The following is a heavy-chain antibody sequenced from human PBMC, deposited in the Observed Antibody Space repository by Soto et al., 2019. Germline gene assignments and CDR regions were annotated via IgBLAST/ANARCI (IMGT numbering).Heavy chain of an antibody. CDR1: GYTFTGYY. J-gene: IGHJ4*02. D-gene: IGHD1-26*01. Sequence: ASVKVSCKASGYTFTGYYMHWVRQAPGQGLEWMGWINPNSGGTNYAQKFQGWVTMTRDTSISTAYMELSRLRSDDTAVYYCARVSPGGRTGYDYWGQGTLVTVSS. V-gene: IGHV1-2*04. CDR2: INPNSGGT. CDR3: ARVSPGGRTGYDY.